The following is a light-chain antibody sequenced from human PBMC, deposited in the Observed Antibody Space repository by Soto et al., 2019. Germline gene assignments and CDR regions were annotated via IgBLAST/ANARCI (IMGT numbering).Light chain of an antibody. V-gene: IGKV1-39*01. CDR3: QQSITAPLT. J-gene: IGKJ4*01. Sequence: DIQMTQSPSSLSASVGDRVTITCRASQSIDNYLNWYQQKSGKAPKLLIYSASHLQSGVPSMFSGGGYGTDFILTISALHPEDSAIYFCQQSITAPLTFGGGTKVEIK. CDR1: QSIDNY. CDR2: SAS.